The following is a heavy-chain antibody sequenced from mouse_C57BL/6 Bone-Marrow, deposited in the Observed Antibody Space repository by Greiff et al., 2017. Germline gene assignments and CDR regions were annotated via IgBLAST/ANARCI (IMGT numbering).Heavy chain of an antibody. D-gene: IGHD1-1*01. J-gene: IGHJ1*03. CDR1: GYTFTSYD. CDR2: IYPRDGST. V-gene: IGHV1-85*01. CDR3: ARRGYGSSEYFDV. Sequence: VQLQQSGPELVKPGASVKLSCKASGYTFTSYDINWVQQRPGQGLAWIGWIYPRDGSTKYNEKFKGKATLTVAPSSSTAYMELHSLTSEDSAVYFCARRGYGSSEYFDVWGTGTTVTVAS.